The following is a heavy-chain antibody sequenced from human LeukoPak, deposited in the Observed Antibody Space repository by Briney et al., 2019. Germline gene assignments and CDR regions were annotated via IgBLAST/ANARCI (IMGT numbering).Heavy chain of an antibody. J-gene: IGHJ6*02. CDR2: IYYSGTT. CDR3: AREDPQTTVPEGMDV. V-gene: IGHV4-59*01. CDR1: GGFISNYY. D-gene: IGHD4-17*01. Sequence: SETLSLTCTVSGGFISNYYWSWIRQSPGKGLEWIGYIYYSGTTNYNPSLKSRVTISVDTSKNQFSLQLRSVTAADTAVYYCAREDPQTTVPEGMDVWGQGTTVTVSS.